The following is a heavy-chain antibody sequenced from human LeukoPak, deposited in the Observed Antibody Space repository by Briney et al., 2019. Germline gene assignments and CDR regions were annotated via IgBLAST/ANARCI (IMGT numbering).Heavy chain of an antibody. V-gene: IGHV3-23*01. J-gene: IGHJ4*02. D-gene: IGHD2-2*02. CDR2: ISGSGGST. CDR1: GFTFSSYA. CDR3: AKETPARAIVLVPAAIDY. Sequence: PGGSLRLSCAASGFTFSSYAMSWVRQAPGKGLEWVSAISGSGGSTYYADSVKGQFTISRDNSKNTLYLQMNSLRAEDTAVYYCAKETPARAIVLVPAAIDYWGQGTLVTVSS.